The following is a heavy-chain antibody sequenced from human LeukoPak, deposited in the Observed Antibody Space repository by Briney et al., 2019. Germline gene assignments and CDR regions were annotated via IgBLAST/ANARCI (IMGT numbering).Heavy chain of an antibody. CDR2: INHSGST. J-gene: IGHJ6*03. CDR3: ARFSYYYDSSGYYYYYYMDV. V-gene: IGHV4-34*01. CDR1: GGSFSGYY. D-gene: IGHD3-22*01. Sequence: SETLSLTCAVYGGSFSGYYWSWIRRPPGKGLEWIGEINHSGSTNYNPSLKSRVTISVDTSKNQFSLKLSSVTAADTAVYYCARFSYYYDSSGYYYYYYMDVWGKGTTVTVSS.